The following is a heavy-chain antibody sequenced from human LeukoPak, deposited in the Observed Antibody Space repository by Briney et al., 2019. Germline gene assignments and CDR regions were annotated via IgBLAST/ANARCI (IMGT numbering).Heavy chain of an antibody. V-gene: IGHV1-18*01. Sequence: GASVKVSCKASGYTFTNYGISWVRQAPGQGLEWMGWISAYNGHTKYAQKAQGRVTMTRDTSTSTAYMELRSLRSDDTAVYYCARDGHRRYHYDSSGREDAFDIWGQGTMVTVSS. CDR2: ISAYNGHT. D-gene: IGHD3-22*01. J-gene: IGHJ3*02. CDR1: GYTFTNYG. CDR3: ARDGHRRYHYDSSGREDAFDI.